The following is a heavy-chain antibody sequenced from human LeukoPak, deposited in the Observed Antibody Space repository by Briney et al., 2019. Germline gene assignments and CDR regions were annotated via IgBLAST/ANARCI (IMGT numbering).Heavy chain of an antibody. J-gene: IGHJ4*02. Sequence: PGGSLRLSCAASGFTFSSYSMNWVRQAPGKGLEWVSSISSSSSYIYYADSVKGRFTTSRDNAKNSLFLQVSSLRAEDTAVYYCARAGQSDYWGQGTLVTVSS. CDR2: ISSSSSYI. CDR3: ARAGQSDY. CDR1: GFTFSSYS. V-gene: IGHV3-21*04.